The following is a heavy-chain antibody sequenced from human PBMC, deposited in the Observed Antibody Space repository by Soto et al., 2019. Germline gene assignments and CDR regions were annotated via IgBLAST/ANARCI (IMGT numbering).Heavy chain of an antibody. J-gene: IGHJ3*01. CDR2: ISVFNGNT. CDR1: GYTFTGYG. D-gene: IGHD2-15*01. V-gene: IGHV1-18*01. CDR3: GRDGSGGIIDS. Sequence: QVQLVQSGAEVKKPGASVKVSCKTSGYTFTGYGINWVRQAPGHGLEWMGWISVFNGNTKYGQNIQDRVIMTTDTTAGTALLELRSLRSDDTAVYFCGRDGSGGIIDSWGQGTMLIVSS.